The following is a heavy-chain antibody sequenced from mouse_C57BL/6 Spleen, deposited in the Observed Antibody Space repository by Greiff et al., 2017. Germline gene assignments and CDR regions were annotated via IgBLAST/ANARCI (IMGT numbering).Heavy chain of an antibody. CDR1: GYTFTSYW. CDR3: AILSSYGAMDY. D-gene: IGHD1-1*01. V-gene: IGHV1-69*01. J-gene: IGHJ4*01. CDR2: IDPSDSYT. Sequence: QVQLQQPGAELVMPGASVKLSCKASGYTFTSYWMHWVKQRPGQGLEWIGEIDPSDSYTNYNQKFKGKSTLTVDKSSSTAYMQLSSLTSEDSAVHYCAILSSYGAMDYWGQGTSVTVSS.